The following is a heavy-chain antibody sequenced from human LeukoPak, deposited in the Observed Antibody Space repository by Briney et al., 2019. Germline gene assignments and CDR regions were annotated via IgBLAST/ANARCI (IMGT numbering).Heavy chain of an antibody. CDR1: GFTFSNYW. Sequence: SGGSLRLSCTASGFTFSNYWMSWVRQAPGKGLEWVANIKQDGSEKYYVDSVKGRFTISRDNAKNSLYLQMNSLRAEDTAVYYCARVRDGYGGGIFDYWGPGTLVTVSS. D-gene: IGHD5-24*01. CDR2: IKQDGSEK. J-gene: IGHJ4*02. CDR3: ARVRDGYGGGIFDY. V-gene: IGHV3-7*01.